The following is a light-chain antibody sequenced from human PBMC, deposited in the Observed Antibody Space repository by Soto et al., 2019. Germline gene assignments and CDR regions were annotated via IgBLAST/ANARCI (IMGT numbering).Light chain of an antibody. J-gene: IGKJ3*01. CDR2: AAS. Sequence: DIQMTQSPSSVSSSFVYIFTIAFRASQGISSWLAWYQQKPGKAPRLLIYAASTLQSGVPPRFSGSGSGTDFTLTISSLQPEDFATYYCQQADSFTTFGPGTKVDIK. V-gene: IGKV1-12*01. CDR1: QGISSW. CDR3: QQADSFTT.